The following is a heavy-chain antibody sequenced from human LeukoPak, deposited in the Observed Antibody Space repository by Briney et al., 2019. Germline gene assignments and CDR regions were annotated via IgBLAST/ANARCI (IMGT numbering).Heavy chain of an antibody. J-gene: IGHJ4*02. V-gene: IGHV4-59*01. CDR1: GGSISSYY. CDR2: IYYSVST. Sequence: SETLSLTCTVSGGSISSYYWSWIRQPPGKGLEWIGYIYYSVSTNYNPSLKSRVTISVDTSKNQFSLKLSSVTAADTAVYYCARVVLDAYYFDYWGQGTLVTVSS. CDR3: ARVVLDAYYFDY. D-gene: IGHD1-14*01.